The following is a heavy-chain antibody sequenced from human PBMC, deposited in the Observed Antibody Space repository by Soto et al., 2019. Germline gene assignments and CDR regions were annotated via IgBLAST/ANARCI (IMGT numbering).Heavy chain of an antibody. CDR1: GFPFSNYA. V-gene: IGHV3-23*01. Sequence: GGSLRLSCVASGFPFSNYAMTWVRQAPGKGLEWVSALSGSGVSTYYADSVMGRFTISRDNSKNTVYLQMNSLRAEDTAVYYCAKIEFRVVDDSTGYYPFYDWGQGTLVTVSS. CDR2: LSGSGVST. J-gene: IGHJ4*02. D-gene: IGHD3-22*01. CDR3: AKIEFRVVDDSTGYYPFYD.